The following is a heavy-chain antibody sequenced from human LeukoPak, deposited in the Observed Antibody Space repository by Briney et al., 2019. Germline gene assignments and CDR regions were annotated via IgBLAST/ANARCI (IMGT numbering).Heavy chain of an antibody. CDR2: ISAYNGNT. CDR3: ARDAYYDSSGYYSHTYFDY. V-gene: IGHV1-18*01. D-gene: IGHD3-22*01. CDR1: GYTFTSYG. Sequence: GASVTVSCKASGYTFTSYGISWVRQAPGQGLEWMGWISAYNGNTNYAQKLQGRVTMTTDTSTSTAYMELRSLRSDDTAVYYCARDAYYDSSGYYSHTYFDYWGQGTLVTVSS. J-gene: IGHJ4*02.